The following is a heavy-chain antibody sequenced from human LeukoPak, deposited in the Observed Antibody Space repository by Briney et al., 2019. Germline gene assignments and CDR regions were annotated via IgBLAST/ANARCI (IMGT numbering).Heavy chain of an antibody. CDR1: GFTVSSNY. CDR2: IYSGGST. D-gene: IGHD3-22*01. CDR3: AGIDSSGYYANYYMDV. V-gene: IGHV3-66*01. Sequence: GGSLRLSCAASGFTVSSNYMSWVRQAPGKGLEWVSVIYSGGSTYYADSVKGRFTISRDNSKNTLYLQMNSLRAEDTAVYYCAGIDSSGYYANYYMDVWGKGTTVTISS. J-gene: IGHJ6*03.